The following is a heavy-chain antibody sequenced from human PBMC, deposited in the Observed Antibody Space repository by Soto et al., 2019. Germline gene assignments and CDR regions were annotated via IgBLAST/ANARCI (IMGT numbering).Heavy chain of an antibody. CDR1: GFTFGSYA. V-gene: IGHV3-30-3*01. CDR3: ARDPDPYYYDSSGHYFDY. Sequence: GGSLRLSCAASGFTFGSYAMHWVRQAPGKGLEWVAVISYDGSNKYYADSVKGRFTISRDNSKNTLYLQMNSLRAEDTAVYYCARDPDPYYYDSSGHYFDYWGQGTLVTVSS. J-gene: IGHJ4*02. D-gene: IGHD3-22*01. CDR2: ISYDGSNK.